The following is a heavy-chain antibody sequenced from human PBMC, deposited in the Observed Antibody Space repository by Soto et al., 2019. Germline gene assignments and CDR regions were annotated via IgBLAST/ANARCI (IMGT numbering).Heavy chain of an antibody. V-gene: IGHV1-3*01. J-gene: IGHJ2*01. CDR3: ARVYYDFWSGYYSWYFDL. CDR1: GYTFTGYA. CDR2: INAGNGNT. Sequence: GASVKVSCKASGYTFTGYAMHWVRQAPGQRLEWMGWINAGNGNTKYSQKFQGRVTITRDTSASTAYMELSSLRSEDTAVYYCARVYYDFWSGYYSWYFDLWGRGTLVTVTS. D-gene: IGHD3-3*01.